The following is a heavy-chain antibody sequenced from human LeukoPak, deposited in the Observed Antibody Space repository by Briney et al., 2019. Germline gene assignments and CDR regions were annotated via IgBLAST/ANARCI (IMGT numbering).Heavy chain of an antibody. CDR1: GYTFIGYY. D-gene: IGHD5-18*01. CDR3: ARGPGRYSYGFYYYYYMDV. V-gene: IGHV1-2*02. J-gene: IGHJ6*03. Sequence: ASVKVSCKASGYTFIGYYMHWVRQAPGQGLEWMGWINPNSGGTNYAQKFQGRVTMTRDTSISTAYMELSRLRSDDTAVYYCARGPGRYSYGFYYYYYMDVWGKGTTVTVSS. CDR2: INPNSGGT.